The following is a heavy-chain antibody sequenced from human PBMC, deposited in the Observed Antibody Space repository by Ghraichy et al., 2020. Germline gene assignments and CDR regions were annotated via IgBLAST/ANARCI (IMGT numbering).Heavy chain of an antibody. V-gene: IGHV4-39*01. CDR2: IYYSGST. CDR3: ARQRLLRYYDSLFDP. J-gene: IGHJ5*02. D-gene: IGHD3-22*01. Sequence: SETLSLTCTVSGGSISSSSYYWGWIRQPPGKGLEWIGSIYYSGSTYYNPSLKSRVTISVDTSKNQFSLKLSSVTAADTAVYYCARQRLLRYYDSLFDPWGQGTLVTVSS. CDR1: GGSISSSSYY.